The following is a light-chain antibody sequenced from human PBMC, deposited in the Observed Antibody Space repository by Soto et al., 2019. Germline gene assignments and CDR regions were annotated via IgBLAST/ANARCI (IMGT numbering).Light chain of an antibody. CDR1: QSVSSN. CDR3: QQYNKWPLIT. Sequence: EIVMRQSPATLSVSPGERATLSCRASQSVSSNLAWHQQKPGQAPRLLISGASTRATGIPARFSGTGSGTEFTLTISSLQSEDFAVYYCQQYNKWPLITFGQGIRLEIK. V-gene: IGKV3-15*01. J-gene: IGKJ5*01. CDR2: GAS.